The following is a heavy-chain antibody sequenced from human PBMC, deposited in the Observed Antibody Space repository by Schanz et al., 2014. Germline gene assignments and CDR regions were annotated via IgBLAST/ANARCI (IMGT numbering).Heavy chain of an antibody. D-gene: IGHD2-2*01. CDR2: ISDSGDST. CDR3: AKVAPAATYLDS. V-gene: IGHV3-23*01. J-gene: IGHJ4*02. Sequence: QLLESGGGLVQPGGSLRLSCAASGFTFSIYGMTWIRQAPGKGLEWVSDISDSGDSTHYADSVKGRFTISRDNAKNSLFLQMNSLSAEDTAVYYCAKVAPAATYLDSWGLGTLVTVSS. CDR1: GFTFSIYG.